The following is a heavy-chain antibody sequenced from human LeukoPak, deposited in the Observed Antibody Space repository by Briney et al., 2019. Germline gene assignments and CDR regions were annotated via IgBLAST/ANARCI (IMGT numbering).Heavy chain of an antibody. CDR1: GFTFSCYS. Sequence: GGSLRLSCAASGFTFSCYSMNWVRQAPGNGLEWVSSISSSSSYIYYAASVKGRFTISRDNAKNSLYLQMNSLRAEDTAVYYCARVLAVAGRSRYYFDYWGQGTLVTVSS. CDR2: ISSSSSYI. D-gene: IGHD6-19*01. CDR3: ARVLAVAGRSRYYFDY. J-gene: IGHJ4*02. V-gene: IGHV3-21*01.